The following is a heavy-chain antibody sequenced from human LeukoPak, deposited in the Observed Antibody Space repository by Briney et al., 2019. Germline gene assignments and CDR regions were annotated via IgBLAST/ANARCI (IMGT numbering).Heavy chain of an antibody. CDR3: ARTPGLRFLEWLSDSGYYYYGMDV. CDR1: GGSISSYY. D-gene: IGHD3-3*01. CDR2: IYYSGST. J-gene: IGHJ6*02. V-gene: IGHV4-59*08. Sequence: SETLSLTCTASGGSISSYYWSWIRQPPGKGLEWIGYIYYSGSTNYNPSLKSRVTISVDTSKNQFSLKLSSVTAADTAVYYCARTPGLRFLEWLSDSGYYYYGMDVWGQGTTVTVSS.